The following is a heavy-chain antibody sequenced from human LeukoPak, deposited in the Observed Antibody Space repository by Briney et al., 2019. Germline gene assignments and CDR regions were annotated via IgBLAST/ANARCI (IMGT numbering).Heavy chain of an antibody. J-gene: IGHJ4*02. CDR3: ARDRVLAAELDN. V-gene: IGHV3-13*01. CDR2: IGTAGDA. D-gene: IGHD6-25*01. Sequence: PGGSLRLSCAASGFTFRTHGMHWVRQGTGKGLEWVSSIGTAGDAYYPGSVKRPFTISRDNSKNTLHLQMNSLRTEDTAVYYCARDRVLAAELDNWGQGTLVTVSS. CDR1: GFTFRTHG.